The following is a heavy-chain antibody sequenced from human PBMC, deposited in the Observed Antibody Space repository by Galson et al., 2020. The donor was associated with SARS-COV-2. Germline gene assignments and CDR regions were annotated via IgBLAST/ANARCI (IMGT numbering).Heavy chain of an antibody. CDR3: ATTTTVTVGDWFDP. CDR1: GYTLTELS. CDR2: FDPEDGET. Sequence: ASVKVSCKVSGYTLTELSMHWVRQAPGKGLEWMGGFDPEDGETIYAQKFQGRVTITEDTSTDTAYMELSSLRSEDTAVYYCATTTTVTVGDWFDPWGQGTLVTVSS. V-gene: IGHV1-24*01. D-gene: IGHD4-17*01. J-gene: IGHJ5*02.